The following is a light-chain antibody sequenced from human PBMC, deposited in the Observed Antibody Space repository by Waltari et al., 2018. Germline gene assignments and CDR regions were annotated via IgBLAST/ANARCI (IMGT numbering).Light chain of an antibody. Sequence: EIVLTQSPGTLSLSPGERATLSCRASQSVGRYLAWYKQQHGQAPRLLIYDASTRATGIPDRFSGGGSGTDFSLTISRLGPEDFAVYYCQMYVRLPVTFGQGTKVEI. CDR2: DAS. J-gene: IGKJ1*01. CDR1: QSVGRY. CDR3: QMYVRLPVT. V-gene: IGKV3-20*01.